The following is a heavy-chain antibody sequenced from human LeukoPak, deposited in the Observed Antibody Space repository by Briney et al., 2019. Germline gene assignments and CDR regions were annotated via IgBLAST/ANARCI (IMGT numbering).Heavy chain of an antibody. CDR1: GFTFNTYW. J-gene: IGHJ4*02. D-gene: IGHD3-10*01. CDR3: ARDNRGDY. V-gene: IGHV3-21*01. CDR2: ISSSSSYI. Sequence: PGGSLRLSCAASGFTFNTYWMSWVRQAPGKGLEWVSSISSSSSYIYYADSVKGRFTISRDNAKNSLYLQMNSLRAEDTAVYYCARDNRGDYWGQGTLVTVSS.